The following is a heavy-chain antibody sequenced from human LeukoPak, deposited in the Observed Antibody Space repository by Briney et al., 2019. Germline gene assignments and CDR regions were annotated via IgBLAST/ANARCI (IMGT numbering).Heavy chain of an antibody. CDR2: ISWNSDSI. D-gene: IGHD3-10*01. CDR1: GFTFDDYA. CDR3: AKDKGYYGSGSYLTDAFDI. J-gene: IGHJ3*02. Sequence: PGGSLRLSCAASGFTFDDYAMHWVRQAPGKGLEWVSGISWNSDSIGYADSVKGRFTISRDNAKNSLYLQMNSLRAEDTALYYCAKDKGYYGSGSYLTDAFDIWGQGTMVTVSS. V-gene: IGHV3-9*01.